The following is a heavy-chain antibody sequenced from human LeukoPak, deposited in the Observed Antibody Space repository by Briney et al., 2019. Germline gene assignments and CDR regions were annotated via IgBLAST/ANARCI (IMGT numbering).Heavy chain of an antibody. Sequence: GGSLGLSCAASGVTFSSYWMHWVRQAPGKGLVWVSRINTVGSSTTYADSVKGRFTISRDNAKNTLYLQMNSLRAEDTAVYYCARGPAAMPVYLLVWGQGTLVTVSS. V-gene: IGHV3-74*01. CDR3: ARGPAAMPVYLLV. CDR2: INTVGSST. J-gene: IGHJ4*02. D-gene: IGHD2-2*01. CDR1: GVTFSSYW.